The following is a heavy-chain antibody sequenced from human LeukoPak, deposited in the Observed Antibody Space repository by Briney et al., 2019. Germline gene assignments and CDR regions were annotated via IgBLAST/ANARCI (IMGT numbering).Heavy chain of an antibody. CDR3: ARQTQLRRKNWYFDL. CDR2: IYYSGST. Sequence: PSETLSLTCTVSGGSISSSSYYWGWIRQPPGKGLEWIGSIYYSGSTYSNPSLKSRVTISVDTSKNQFSLKLSSVTAADTAVHYCARQTQLRRKNWYFDLWGRGTLVTVSS. V-gene: IGHV4-39*01. J-gene: IGHJ2*01. CDR1: GGSISSSSYY. D-gene: IGHD1-7*01.